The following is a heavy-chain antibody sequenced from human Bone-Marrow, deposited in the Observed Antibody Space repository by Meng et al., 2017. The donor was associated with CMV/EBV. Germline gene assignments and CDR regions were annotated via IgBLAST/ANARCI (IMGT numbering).Heavy chain of an antibody. D-gene: IGHD2-15*01. CDR1: GFTVSSNY. Sequence: GESLKISCAASGFTVSSNYMSWVRQAPGKGLEWVSVIYSGGSIYYADSVKGRFTISRDNSKNTLYLQMNSLRAEDTAVYYCAAGGGARWGQGTLVTVSS. CDR3: AAGGGAR. J-gene: IGHJ4*02. V-gene: IGHV3-53*01. CDR2: IYSGGSI.